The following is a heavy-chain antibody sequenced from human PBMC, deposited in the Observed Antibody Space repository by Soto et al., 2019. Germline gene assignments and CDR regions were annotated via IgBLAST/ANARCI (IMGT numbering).Heavy chain of an antibody. CDR1: GASIRSGGYD. CDR2: IYYTGST. CDR3: ARIEMASIK. Sequence: SETLSLTCSVSGASIRSGGYDWSWLRQSPGKGLEWIGHIYYTGSTFYSPSLKSRLTISLDTSKNQFSLDLRSVTAADTAMYYCARIEMASIKWGRGTLVTVSS. J-gene: IGHJ4*02. V-gene: IGHV4-31*03.